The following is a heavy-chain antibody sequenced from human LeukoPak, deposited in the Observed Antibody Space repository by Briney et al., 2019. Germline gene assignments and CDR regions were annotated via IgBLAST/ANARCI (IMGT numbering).Heavy chain of an antibody. CDR1: GFTFSSYA. CDR3: PRETTVTNFDY. V-gene: IGHV3-30-3*01. D-gene: IGHD4-17*01. CDR2: ISYDGSNK. Sequence: GRSLRLSCAASGFTFSSYAMHWVRQAPGKGLEWVAVISYDGSNKYYADSVKGRFTISRDNSKNTLYLQMNSLRAEDTAVYYCPRETTVTNFDYWGQGTLVTVSS. J-gene: IGHJ4*02.